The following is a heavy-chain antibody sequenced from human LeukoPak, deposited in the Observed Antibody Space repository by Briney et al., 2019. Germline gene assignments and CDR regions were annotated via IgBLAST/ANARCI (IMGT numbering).Heavy chain of an antibody. D-gene: IGHD3-3*01. CDR2: ISGSGATT. V-gene: IGHV3-23*01. CDR1: GFTFTSYA. CDR3: AKVGYFDFWSGYYRY. Sequence: PGRSLRLSCAASGFTFTSYAMTWVRLAPGKGLEWVSAISGSGATTYYADFVKGRFIISRDNSNNTLFLQMNSLRAEDTAVYYCAKVGYFDFWSGYYRYWGQGTLVTVSS. J-gene: IGHJ4*02.